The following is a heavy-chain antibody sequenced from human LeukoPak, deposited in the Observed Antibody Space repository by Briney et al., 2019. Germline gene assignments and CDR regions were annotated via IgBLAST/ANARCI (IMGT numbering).Heavy chain of an antibody. D-gene: IGHD6-19*01. Sequence: GGSLRLSCAASGFTFHNYGMSWVRQVPGKGLECVSGINWNGANTSYGDSVKGRFTISRDNAQSFLYLQMKDVRAEDTAFYYCARIFTSGWYGVDYWGQGTLVTVSS. V-gene: IGHV3-20*04. CDR3: ARIFTSGWYGVDY. CDR1: GFTFHNYG. CDR2: INWNGANT. J-gene: IGHJ4*02.